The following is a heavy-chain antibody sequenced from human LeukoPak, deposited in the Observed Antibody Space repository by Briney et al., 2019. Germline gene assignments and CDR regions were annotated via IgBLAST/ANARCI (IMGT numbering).Heavy chain of an antibody. CDR2: ISYSSSYI. CDR3: ARDYGEWLELCDY. Sequence: PGGSLRLSCAASGFTFSSYTMNWVRQAPGKGLEWVSSISYSSSYIYYADSVKGRFTISRDNSKNTLYLQMNSLRAEDTAVYYCARDYGEWLELCDYWGQGTLVTVSS. CDR1: GFTFSSYT. J-gene: IGHJ4*02. D-gene: IGHD6-19*01. V-gene: IGHV3-21*01.